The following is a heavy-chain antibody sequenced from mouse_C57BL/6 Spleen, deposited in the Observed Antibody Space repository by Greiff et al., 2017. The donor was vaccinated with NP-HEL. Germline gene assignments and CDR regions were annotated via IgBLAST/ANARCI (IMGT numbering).Heavy chain of an antibody. D-gene: IGHD3-2*02. CDR2: IYPGSGST. CDR1: GYTFTSYW. V-gene: IGHV1-55*01. CDR3: ARTSSGYFYAMDY. Sequence: VQLQQPGAELVKPGASVKMSCKASGYTFTSYWITWVKQRPGQGLEWIGDIYPGSGSTNYNEKFKSKATLTVDTSSSTAYMQLSSLTSEDSAVYYCARTSSGYFYAMDYWGQGTSVTVSS. J-gene: IGHJ4*01.